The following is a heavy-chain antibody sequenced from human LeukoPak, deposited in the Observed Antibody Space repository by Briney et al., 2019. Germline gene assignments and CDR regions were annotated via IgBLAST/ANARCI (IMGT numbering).Heavy chain of an antibody. CDR2: IYSGGST. CDR3: ARGLGYCTSTTCLLPFDY. J-gene: IGHJ4*02. Sequence: PGGSLRLSCAASGFTVSTYYMTWVRQAPGKGLECASVIYSGGSTYYADSVKGRFTVPRDNSKNTLYLQMNSLRAEDTAMYYCARGLGYCTSTTCLLPFDYWGQGTLVTVSS. V-gene: IGHV3-53*01. CDR1: GFTVSTYY. D-gene: IGHD2-2*01.